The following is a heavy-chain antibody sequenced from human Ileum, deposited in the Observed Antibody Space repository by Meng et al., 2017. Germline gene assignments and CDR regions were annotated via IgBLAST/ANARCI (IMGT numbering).Heavy chain of an antibody. CDR2: INYNGDTA. J-gene: IGHJ5*02. D-gene: IGHD2-2*01. CDR1: GFTFDNYP. Sequence: EVQLLESGGGLVQPGGSLRLSLAAFGFTFDNYPMTWVRQASGKGLEWVSSINYNGDTAYYADSAKGRFTTSRDNSKNTLYLQIYNLRAEDTALYYCARVDCPSNDCFKLGWFDPWGQGTLVTVSS. V-gene: IGHV3-23*01. CDR3: ARVDCPSNDCFKLGWFDP.